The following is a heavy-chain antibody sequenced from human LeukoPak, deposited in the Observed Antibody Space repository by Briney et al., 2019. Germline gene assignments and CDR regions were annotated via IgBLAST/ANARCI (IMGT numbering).Heavy chain of an antibody. CDR1: GFNFGVYG. J-gene: IGHJ4*02. CDR2: ISTSGGSS. Sequence: GRSLRLSCAASGFNFGVYGMHWVRQAPGKGLEWVSGISTSGGSSSYADSVKGRFTISRDNPRNTLYMQMNSLRAEDTALYYCAIMHPYYDGSGYWVQWGQGTLVTVSS. CDR3: AIMHPYYDGSGYWVQ. D-gene: IGHD3-22*01. V-gene: IGHV3-23*01.